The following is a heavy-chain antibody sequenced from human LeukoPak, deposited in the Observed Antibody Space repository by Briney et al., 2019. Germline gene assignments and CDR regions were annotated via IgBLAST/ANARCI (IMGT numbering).Heavy chain of an antibody. V-gene: IGHV4-61*02. CDR2: ISSSGST. CDR3: ASLSEYCSSGSCYLGWFDP. Sequence: SETLSLTCTVSGDSISSGDYYWSWIRQPAGKGLEWIGRISSSGSTNYNPSLKSRVTISVDTSKNQVSLKLSSVTAADTAVYYCASLSEYCSSGSCYLGWFDPWGQGTLVTVSS. CDR1: GDSISSGDYY. D-gene: IGHD2-15*01. J-gene: IGHJ5*02.